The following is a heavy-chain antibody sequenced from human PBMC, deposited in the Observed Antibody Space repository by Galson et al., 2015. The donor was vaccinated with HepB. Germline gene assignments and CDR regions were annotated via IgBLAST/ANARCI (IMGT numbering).Heavy chain of an antibody. D-gene: IGHD2-2*01. J-gene: IGHJ5*02. CDR1: GYSFTSYW. Sequence: QSGAEVTKPGESLKVSCKGSGYSFTSYWIGWVRQMPGKGLEWMGIIYPGDSDTRYSPSFQGQVPISADKSISPAYLQWSSLKASDTAMYYCARSSTSFLGWFDPWGQGTLVTVSS. CDR3: ARSSTSFLGWFDP. CDR2: IYPGDSDT. V-gene: IGHV5-51*01.